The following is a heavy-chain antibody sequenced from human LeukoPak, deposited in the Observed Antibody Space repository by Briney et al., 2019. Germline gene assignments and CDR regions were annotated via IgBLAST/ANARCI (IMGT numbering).Heavy chain of an antibody. V-gene: IGHV3-74*01. D-gene: IGHD3-10*01. J-gene: IGHJ4*02. CDR2: INSDGSST. Sequence: GGSLRLSCAASGFTFSSYWMHWVRQAPGKGLVWVSRINSDGSSTSYADSVKGRFTISRDNAKNTLYLQMNSLRAEDTAVYYCARDQITMVRGVIIRKQGIDYWGQGTLVTVSS. CDR1: GFTFSSYW. CDR3: ARDQITMVRGVIIRKQGIDY.